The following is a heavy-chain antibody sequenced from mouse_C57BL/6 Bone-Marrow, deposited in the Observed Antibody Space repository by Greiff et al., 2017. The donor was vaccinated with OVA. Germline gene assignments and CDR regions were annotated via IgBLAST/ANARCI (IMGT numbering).Heavy chain of an antibody. CDR3: AKNDGYYAMDD. CDR1: GFSLTSYG. V-gene: IGHV2-4*01. Sequence: VKLMESGPGLVQPSQSLSITCTVSGFSLTSYGVHWVRQPPGKGLEWLGVIWSGGSTDYNAAFISRLSISKDNSKSQVFFKMNSLQADDTAIYYCAKNDGYYAMDDWGQGTSVTVSS. J-gene: IGHJ4*01. CDR2: IWSGGST. D-gene: IGHD2-3*01.